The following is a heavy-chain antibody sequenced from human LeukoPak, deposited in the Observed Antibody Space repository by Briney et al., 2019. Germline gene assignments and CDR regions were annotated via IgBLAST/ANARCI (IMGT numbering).Heavy chain of an antibody. CDR2: ISLSGLT. J-gene: IGHJ4*02. D-gene: IGHD2-8*01. CDR3: SRENGAFSPFGY. Sequence: SETLSLTCTVSGGSISSGGYYWSWVRQPPGQGLEWIGEISLSGLTNYNPSLKSRVTMALDKSKNHLSLNLTSVTAADTAVYYCSRENGAFSPFGYWGQGTLVTVPS. V-gene: IGHV4-61*03. CDR1: GGSISSGGYY.